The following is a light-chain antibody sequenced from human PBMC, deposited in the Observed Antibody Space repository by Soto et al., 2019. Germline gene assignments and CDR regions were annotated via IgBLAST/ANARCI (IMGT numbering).Light chain of an antibody. CDR2: TAS. CDR1: QSISSY. Sequence: DIQMTQSPSSLSASVGDRVTITCRASQSISSYLNWYQQKPGKAPNLLIYTASSLQSGVPSSFSGSGSGSDFTLTISSLQPEDFATYYCQQSYSTPYTFCQGTKLEIK. V-gene: IGKV1-39*01. J-gene: IGKJ2*01. CDR3: QQSYSTPYT.